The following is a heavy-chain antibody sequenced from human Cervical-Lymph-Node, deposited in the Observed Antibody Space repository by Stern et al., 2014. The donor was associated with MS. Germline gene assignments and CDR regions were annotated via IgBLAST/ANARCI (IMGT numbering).Heavy chain of an antibody. CDR3: AKDTTHDYYDSSGYYGSEAFDI. V-gene: IGHV3-9*01. D-gene: IGHD3-22*01. CDR1: GFTFDDYA. J-gene: IGHJ3*02. CDR2: ISWNSGSI. Sequence: EVQLVESGGGLVQPGRSLRLSCAASGFTFDDYAMHWVRQAPGKGLEWVSGISWNSGSIGYADSVKGRFTISRDNAKNSLYLQMNSLRAEDTALYYCAKDTTHDYYDSSGYYGSEAFDIWGQGTMVTVSS.